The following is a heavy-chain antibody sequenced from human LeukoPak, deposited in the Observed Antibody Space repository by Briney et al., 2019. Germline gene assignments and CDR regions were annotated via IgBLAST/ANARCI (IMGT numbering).Heavy chain of an antibody. J-gene: IGHJ4*02. CDR2: LDPEDGET. V-gene: IGHV1-24*01. CDR3: ARDSRYDSSGPRDNY. D-gene: IGHD3-22*01. Sequence: ASVKVSCKVSGYTLTELSMHWVRQAPGKGLEWMGGLDPEDGETIYAQKFQGRVTMTEDTSTDTAYMELSSLRSEDTAVYYCARDSRYDSSGPRDNYWGQGTLVTVSS. CDR1: GYTLTELS.